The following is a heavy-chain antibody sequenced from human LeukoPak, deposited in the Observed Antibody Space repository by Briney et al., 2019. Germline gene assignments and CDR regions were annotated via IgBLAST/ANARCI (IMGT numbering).Heavy chain of an antibody. J-gene: IGHJ4*02. CDR2: LYYSGGP. Sequence: TETLPLTSRVAAGSISCCYGSWIRRPPGKGLEWSGSLYYSGGPTYNPSLKRRVAISADTSTCQLSLKLTSLTAADTAVYFCARGKNIGGSDFDFWGQGTLVTVSS. CDR1: AGSISCCY. D-gene: IGHD2/OR15-2a*01. CDR3: ARGKNIGGSDFDF. V-gene: IGHV4-59*01.